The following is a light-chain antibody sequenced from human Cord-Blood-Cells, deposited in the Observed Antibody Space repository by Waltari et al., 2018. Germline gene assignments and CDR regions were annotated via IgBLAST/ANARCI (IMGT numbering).Light chain of an antibody. CDR1: QGISNY. Sequence: DIQMTQSPSSLSASVGDRVTTTCRASQGISNYLAWYQQKPGKVPKLLIYPASTLQSGVPSRFSGSGSGTDFTLTISSLQPEDVATYYCQKYNSALWTFGQGTKVEIK. CDR2: PAS. V-gene: IGKV1-27*01. CDR3: QKYNSALWT. J-gene: IGKJ1*01.